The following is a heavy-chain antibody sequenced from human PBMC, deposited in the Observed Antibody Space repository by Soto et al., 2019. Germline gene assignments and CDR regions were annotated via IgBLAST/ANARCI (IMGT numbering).Heavy chain of an antibody. J-gene: IGHJ6*02. Sequence: SETLSLTCTVSGGSISSGGHYWSWIRQHPGKGLEWIGYIYYSGSTYYNPSLKSRVTISVDTSKNQFSLKLSSVTAADTAVYFCARGGYYFYYGMDVWGQGTTVTVSS. CDR1: GGSISSGGHY. V-gene: IGHV4-31*03. CDR2: IYYSGST. CDR3: ARGGYYFYYGMDV.